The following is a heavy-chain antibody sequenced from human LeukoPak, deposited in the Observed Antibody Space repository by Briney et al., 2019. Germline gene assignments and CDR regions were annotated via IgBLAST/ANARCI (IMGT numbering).Heavy chain of an antibody. CDR1: GGSISSGDYY. D-gene: IGHD3-22*01. Sequence: SQTLSLTCTVSGGSISSGDYYWSWIRRPPGKGLEWIGYMYYSGSTYYNPSLKSRATISVDTSKNQFSLKLSSVTAADTAVYYCARPYYYDSRIDPWGQGTLVTVSS. J-gene: IGHJ5*02. V-gene: IGHV4-30-4*01. CDR2: MYYSGST. CDR3: ARPYYYDSRIDP.